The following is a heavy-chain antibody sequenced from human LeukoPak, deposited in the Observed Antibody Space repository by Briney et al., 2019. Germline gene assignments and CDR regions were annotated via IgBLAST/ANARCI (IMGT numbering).Heavy chain of an antibody. CDR3: ARDRTLYYYDSSGYHDY. CDR1: GFTFSRDW. Sequence: GGSLRLSCVASGFTFSRDWMSWVRQAPGKGLEWAANIKEDGSAQYYADSVKGRFTISRDNAKNTLYLQMNSLRAEDTAVYYCARDRTLYYYDSSGYHDYWGQGTLVTVSS. D-gene: IGHD3-22*01. V-gene: IGHV3-7*01. J-gene: IGHJ4*02. CDR2: IKEDGSAQ.